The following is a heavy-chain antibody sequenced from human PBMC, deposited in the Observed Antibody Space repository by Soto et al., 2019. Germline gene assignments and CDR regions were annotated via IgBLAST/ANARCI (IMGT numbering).Heavy chain of an antibody. CDR3: AKDVYCSGGSCFSDFDY. Sequence: GGSLRLSCAASGFTFGNYAMSWVRQAPGKGLEWVSSISGGGAGTYYADSVKGRFTVSRDNSKNTLYLQMNSLRVEDTALYYCAKDVYCSGGSCFSDFDYWGQGTLVTVSS. V-gene: IGHV3-23*01. D-gene: IGHD2-15*01. CDR2: ISGGGAGT. J-gene: IGHJ4*02. CDR1: GFTFGNYA.